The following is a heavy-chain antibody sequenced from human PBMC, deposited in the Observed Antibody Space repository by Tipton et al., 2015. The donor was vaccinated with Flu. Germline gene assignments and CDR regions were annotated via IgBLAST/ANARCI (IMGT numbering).Heavy chain of an antibody. D-gene: IGHD5-24*01. CDR3: RGSNDGIDT. CDR1: GDSLGSNYY. V-gene: IGHV4-38-2*01. Sequence: TLSLTCSVSGDSLGSNYYWGWIRQPPGKGLEWIGNIHRGGSPYHNPSLRSRVTISMDTSKNQFYLRLSSVTAADTAVYYCRGSNDGIDTWGQGTKVTVAS. CDR2: IHRGGSP. J-gene: IGHJ3*02.